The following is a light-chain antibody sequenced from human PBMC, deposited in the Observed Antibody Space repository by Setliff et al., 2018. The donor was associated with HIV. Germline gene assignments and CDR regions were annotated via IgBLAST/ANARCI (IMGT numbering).Light chain of an antibody. V-gene: IGLV2-14*03. J-gene: IGLJ3*02. CDR1: SSDVGGLNY. CDR2: DVI. CDR3: SSYTSSSTWV. Sequence: QSVLTQPASVSGSPGQWITISCTGTSSDVGGLNYVSWYQQQPGKAPQLLIYDVITRPSGVSDRFSASKSGNTASLTISGLQADDEADYYCSSYTSSSTWVFGGGTKVTV.